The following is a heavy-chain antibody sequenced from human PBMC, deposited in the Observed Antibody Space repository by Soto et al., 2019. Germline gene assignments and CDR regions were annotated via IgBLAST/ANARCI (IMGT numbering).Heavy chain of an antibody. CDR2: IYHSGST. CDR1: GGSISSGGYS. V-gene: IGHV4-30-2*01. J-gene: IGHJ4*02. Sequence: QLQLQESGSGLVKPSQTLSLTCAVSGGSISSGGYSWSWIRQPPGKGLEWIGYIYHSGSTYYNPSLKSRVTISVDRSKNQFSLKLSSVTAADTAVYYCARIGYSYGYNFEYWGQGTLVTVSS. D-gene: IGHD5-18*01. CDR3: ARIGYSYGYNFEY.